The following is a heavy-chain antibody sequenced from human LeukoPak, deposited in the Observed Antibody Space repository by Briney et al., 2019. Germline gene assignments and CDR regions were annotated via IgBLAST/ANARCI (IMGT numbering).Heavy chain of an antibody. J-gene: IGHJ5*02. Sequence: PSETLSLPCTLSGGSLSSGDYDWSWIRQPPGKGREWLGYIYYSGSTYNNPSFKSRVTISGDTPKNPFSLKLSSVTAADTAVYYCAREGTGYCSSTSYCYWFDPWGQGTLVTVSS. V-gene: IGHV4-30-4*08. CDR1: GGSLSSGDYD. D-gene: IGHD2-2*01. CDR2: IYYSGST. CDR3: AREGTGYCSSTSYCYWFDP.